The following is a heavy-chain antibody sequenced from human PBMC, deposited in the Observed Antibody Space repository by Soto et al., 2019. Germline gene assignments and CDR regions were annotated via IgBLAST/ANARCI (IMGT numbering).Heavy chain of an antibody. CDR1: GFIFNAYA. V-gene: IGHV3-23*01. CDR3: ARVASDYINSADH. D-gene: IGHD4-4*01. Sequence: EVQLLESGGGLVQPGGSLRLSCAASGFIFNAYAMTWVRQAPGKGLEWVSAIGGRGGNTYYAASVKGRFTISRDNSKDTVDLEMNRLRVDDTAVYFCARVASDYINSADHWGQGILVTVSS. J-gene: IGHJ4*02. CDR2: IGGRGGNT.